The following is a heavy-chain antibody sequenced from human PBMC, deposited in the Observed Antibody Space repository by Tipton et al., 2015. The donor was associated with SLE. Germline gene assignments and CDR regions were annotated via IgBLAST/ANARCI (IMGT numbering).Heavy chain of an antibody. J-gene: IGHJ5*02. CDR2: INHSGST. CDR3: ARGGRTIATRQGWFGP. D-gene: IGHD6-6*01. CDR1: GGSISGNYW. Sequence: TLSLTCAFSGGSISGNYWWSWIRQPPGKGLEWIGEINHSGSTNYNPSLKSRVTISVDASKNQFSLKMNSVTAADTAVYYCARGGRTIATRQGWFGPWGQGTRVTVSS. V-gene: IGHV4-4*02.